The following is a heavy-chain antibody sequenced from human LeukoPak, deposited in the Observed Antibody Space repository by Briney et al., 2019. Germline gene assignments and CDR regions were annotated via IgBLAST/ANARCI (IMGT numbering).Heavy chain of an antibody. CDR1: GFSFSSYT. CDR3: AKDLGYCSSFSCPFDY. CDR2: ISGSGGST. D-gene: IGHD2-2*01. V-gene: IGHV3-23*01. Sequence: GGSLRLSCAVSGFSFSSYTMSWVRQAPGKGLEWVSAISGSGGSTYYADCVKGRFTISRDDSKNTLFLQMNSLRAEDTAVYYCAKDLGYCSSFSCPFDYWGQGTLVTVSS. J-gene: IGHJ4*02.